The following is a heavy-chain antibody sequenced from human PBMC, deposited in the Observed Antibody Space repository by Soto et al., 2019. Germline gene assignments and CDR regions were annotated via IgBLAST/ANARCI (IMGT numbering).Heavy chain of an antibody. Sequence: EVQLVQSGAEVKMSGESLKISCKASGYTFTNYWIGWVRQMPGKGLEWMAIINPGDSQTRYSPSFEGQVTISADKSISPTYLQWGRLEASDTAMYYCASFPNSGSSFKYWGLGTLVTVSS. J-gene: IGHJ4*02. CDR1: GYTFTNYW. CDR3: ASFPNSGSSFKY. CDR2: INPGDSQT. D-gene: IGHD1-26*01. V-gene: IGHV5-51*03.